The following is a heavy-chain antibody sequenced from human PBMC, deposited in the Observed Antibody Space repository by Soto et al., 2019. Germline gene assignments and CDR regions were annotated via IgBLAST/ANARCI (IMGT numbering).Heavy chain of an antibody. D-gene: IGHD2-15*01. Sequence: QVQLVESGGGVVQPGRSLRLSCAASGFTFSSYGMHWVRQAPGKGLEWVAVISSDGSNKYYADSVKGRFTISRDNSKNTLYLQMNSLRAEDTAVYYCAKDGRATSLYYYYYYGMDVWGQGTTVTVSS. J-gene: IGHJ6*02. CDR3: AKDGRATSLYYYYYYGMDV. V-gene: IGHV3-30*18. CDR1: GFTFSSYG. CDR2: ISSDGSNK.